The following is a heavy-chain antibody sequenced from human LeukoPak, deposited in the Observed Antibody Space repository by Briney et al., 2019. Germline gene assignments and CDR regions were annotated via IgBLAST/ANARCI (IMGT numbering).Heavy chain of an antibody. Sequence: ASVKVSCKASGYTFTTYGISWVRRAPGQGLEWMGWISAYNGNTNYAQKLQGRVTMTTDTSTSTAYVDLRSLRSDDTAVYYCARGPLWFGEFYFDYWGQGTLVTVSS. CDR1: GYTFTTYG. D-gene: IGHD3-10*01. V-gene: IGHV1-18*01. CDR3: ARGPLWFGEFYFDY. CDR2: ISAYNGNT. J-gene: IGHJ4*02.